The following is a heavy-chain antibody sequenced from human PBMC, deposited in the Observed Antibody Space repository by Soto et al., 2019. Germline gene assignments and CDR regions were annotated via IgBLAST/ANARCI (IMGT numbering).Heavy chain of an antibody. D-gene: IGHD2-8*01. CDR2: INPSGCST. CDR1: GYTXTSYY. Sequence: GXSXKVSFKASGYTXTSYYMNLVRQAPGQGLEWIGIINPSGCSTSYAQKFQGRVTMTRETSTSTVYMELRSLRSEDTAVYYFARDHKDIVLMVYAIPPSYAFDIWGQGTMVPVSS. V-gene: IGHV1-46*01. J-gene: IGHJ3*02. CDR3: ARDHKDIVLMVYAIPPSYAFDI.